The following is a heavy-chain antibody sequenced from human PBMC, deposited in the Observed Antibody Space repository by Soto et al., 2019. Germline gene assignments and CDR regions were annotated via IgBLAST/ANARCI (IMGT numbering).Heavy chain of an antibody. CDR1: VFTFSTYS. CDR3: AHPRGYGVFDAYDI. J-gene: IGHJ3*02. D-gene: IGHD4-17*01. CDR2: ISRDGYDI. Sequence: RLSCAASVFTFSTYSMSWVRQAPGKGLEWVSAISRDGYDIYYADSVKGRFTISRDNSKHMLFLQMNSLRTEDTAVYYCAHPRGYGVFDAYDIWGQGAMVTVSS. V-gene: IGHV3-23*01.